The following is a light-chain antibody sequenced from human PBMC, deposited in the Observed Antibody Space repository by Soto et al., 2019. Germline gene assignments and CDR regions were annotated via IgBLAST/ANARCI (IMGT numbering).Light chain of an antibody. CDR3: MQGLQTFYT. J-gene: IGKJ2*01. CDR2: LGF. CDR1: QSLLHSNGYTY. V-gene: IGKV2-28*01. Sequence: DFVMTQSPLSLPVTPGEPASISCRSSQSLLHSNGYTYLDWYLQKPGQSPQLLIYLGFNRASGVPDRLSGSGSGTDFTLKISRVEAEDVGVYYCMQGLQTFYTFGQGTNLEIK.